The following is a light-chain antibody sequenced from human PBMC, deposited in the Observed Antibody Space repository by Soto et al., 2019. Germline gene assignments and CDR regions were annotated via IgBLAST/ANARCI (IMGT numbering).Light chain of an antibody. J-gene: IGKJ5*01. CDR2: GAS. Sequence: EIVRTQSPATLSVSPGERATLSCRASQSVSSNLAWYQQKPCQAPRLLIYGASTRATGIPARFSGGGSGTEFTLPIRSLQSEDFGVNYCQQYNNWPPITFGQGKRLEIK. CDR1: QSVSSN. V-gene: IGKV3D-15*01. CDR3: QQYNNWPPIT.